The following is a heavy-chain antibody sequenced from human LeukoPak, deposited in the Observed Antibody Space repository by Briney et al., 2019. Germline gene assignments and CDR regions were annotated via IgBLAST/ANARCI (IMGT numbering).Heavy chain of an antibody. Sequence: GESLQISCQGSGYSFTSYWIGWVRQMPGKGLEWMGIIYPGDSDTGYSPSFQGQVTISADKSISTAYLQWSSLKASDTAMYYCARRMRMEWETREHEAFDIWGQGTMVTVSS. CDR1: GYSFTSYW. J-gene: IGHJ3*02. CDR3: ARRMRMEWETREHEAFDI. D-gene: IGHD1-26*01. V-gene: IGHV5-51*01. CDR2: IYPGDSDT.